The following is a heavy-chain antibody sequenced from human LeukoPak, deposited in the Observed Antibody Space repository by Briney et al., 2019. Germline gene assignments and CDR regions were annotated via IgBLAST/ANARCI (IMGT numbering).Heavy chain of an antibody. V-gene: IGHV3-30*18. CDR1: GFTFSDYA. CDR2: SAHDEVGK. Sequence: TGRSLRLSCVGSGFTFSDYAIHWVRQAPGKGREWVAVSAHDEVGKQFADSVKGRFTLSRDNSRDSVHLQMNRLRDEDTAVYYCAKDRGYGEHEPFESWGQGSLVTVSS. D-gene: IGHD4/OR15-4a*01. J-gene: IGHJ4*02. CDR3: AKDRGYGEHEPFES.